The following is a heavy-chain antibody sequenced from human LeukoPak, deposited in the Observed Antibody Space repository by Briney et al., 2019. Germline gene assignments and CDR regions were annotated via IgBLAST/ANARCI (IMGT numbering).Heavy chain of an antibody. CDR2: ISGRSSTI. Sequence: GGSLRLSCAASAFTFSDYSMNWVRQAPGKGLEWISYISGRSSTIYYADSVRGRFTISRDNAKNSMYLQMNSLRAKDTAVYYCARDRLTSGSYFFDYWGQGTLVTVSS. D-gene: IGHD1-26*01. J-gene: IGHJ4*02. CDR3: ARDRLTSGSYFFDY. V-gene: IGHV3-48*01. CDR1: AFTFSDYS.